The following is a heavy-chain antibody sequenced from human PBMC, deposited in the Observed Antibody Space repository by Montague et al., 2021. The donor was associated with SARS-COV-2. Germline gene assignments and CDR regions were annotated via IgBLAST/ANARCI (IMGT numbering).Heavy chain of an antibody. CDR1: GDSTSCPNCY. D-gene: IGHD4-17*01. V-gene: IGHV4-39*01. Sequence: SETLSLTCTVSGDSTSCPNCYWGWIRQAPGKGLDRIGTIYNSGTTYYNLSLKSRLTISIDTSKNQFSLKLTSVTAADTAVYYCARHRNYGDHSLDNWFHPWGQGTLVTVSS. CDR3: ARHRNYGDHSLDNWFHP. J-gene: IGHJ5*02. CDR2: IYNSGTT.